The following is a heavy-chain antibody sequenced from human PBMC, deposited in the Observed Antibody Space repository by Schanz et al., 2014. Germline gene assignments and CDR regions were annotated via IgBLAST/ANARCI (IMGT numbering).Heavy chain of an antibody. CDR3: GRGGGAYPQKYGMDV. CDR2: ISPSGGST. Sequence: QVHLMQSGAEAKKPGASVKVSCKAFGYSFTTYFIHWVRLAPGQGFEWMGLISPSGGSTSYAQKFQGRVPMPRDRSTGPVFMELGGLPSEDTAGYYCGRGGGAYPQKYGMDVWGQGTTVTVSS. CDR1: GYSFTTYF. V-gene: IGHV1-46*01. J-gene: IGHJ6*02. D-gene: IGHD3-16*01.